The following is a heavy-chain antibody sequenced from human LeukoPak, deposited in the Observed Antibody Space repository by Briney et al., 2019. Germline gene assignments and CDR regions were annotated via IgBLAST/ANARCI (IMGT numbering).Heavy chain of an antibody. V-gene: IGHV1-69*01. CDR1: GGTFTSYA. J-gene: IGHJ4*02. D-gene: IGHD6-25*01. Sequence: SVKVSCKASGGTFTSYAISWVRQAPGQGLEWMGGIIPIFGTANYAQKFQGRVTITADESTSTAYMELSSLRSEDTAVYYCARKNIPSPRIRYSSDWIGRAFDYWGQGTLVTVSS. CDR2: IIPIFGTA. CDR3: ARKNIPSPRIRYSSDWIGRAFDY.